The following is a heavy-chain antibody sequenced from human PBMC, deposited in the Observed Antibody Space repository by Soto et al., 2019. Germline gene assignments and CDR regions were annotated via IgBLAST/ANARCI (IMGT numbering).Heavy chain of an antibody. CDR3: ASLLSTDCSSTSCLKTDSWFDP. CDR1: GGTFSSYT. J-gene: IGHJ5*02. CDR2: IIPILGIA. V-gene: IGHV1-69*02. Sequence: ASVKVSCKASGGTFSSYTISWVRQAPGQGLEWMGRIIPILGIANYAQKFQGRVTITADKSTSTAYMELSSLRSEDTAVYYCASLLSTDCSSTSCLKTDSWFDPWGQGTLVTVSS. D-gene: IGHD2-2*01.